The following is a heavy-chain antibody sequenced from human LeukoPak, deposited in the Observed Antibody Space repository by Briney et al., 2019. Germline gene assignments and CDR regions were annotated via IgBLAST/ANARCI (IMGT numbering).Heavy chain of an antibody. CDR2: ISHSGST. Sequence: PSETLSLTCSVSGYSISSGLYWDWIRQPPGKGLEWIGGISHSGSTYYNSSFHSRVTISIDTSKNQFSLRLTSVTAADTAVYYCTRGSDILTGYRTPYYFDYWGRGTLVTVSS. V-gene: IGHV4-38-2*02. D-gene: IGHD3-9*01. CDR3: TRGSDILTGYRTPYYFDY. CDR1: GYSISSGLY. J-gene: IGHJ4*02.